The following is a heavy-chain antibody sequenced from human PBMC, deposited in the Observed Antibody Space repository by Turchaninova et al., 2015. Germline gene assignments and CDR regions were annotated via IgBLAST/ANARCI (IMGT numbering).Heavy chain of an antibody. V-gene: IGHV4-34*01. Sequence: QVQLTQWGAGLLKPSETLSLICDVYGGSFSGYFWSWSRQPPGKGLEYIGEIDHSGSTTPHNPSLKNRVTISVDTSQNQLSLKLSSVTAAGTAVYYCARHEWGNDWAAFDIWGQGTMVTVSS. CDR2: IDHSGSTT. D-gene: IGHD3-9*01. J-gene: IGHJ3*02. CDR3: ARHEWGNDWAAFDI. CDR1: GGSFSGYF.